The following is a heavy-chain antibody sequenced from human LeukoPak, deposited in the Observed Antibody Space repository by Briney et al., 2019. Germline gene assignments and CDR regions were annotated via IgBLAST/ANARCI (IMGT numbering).Heavy chain of an antibody. CDR2: IYYSGST. CDR3: AKGLGYSYLHRFDP. D-gene: IGHD5-18*01. CDR1: GGSISSYY. J-gene: IGHJ5*02. Sequence: TPSETLSLTCTVSGGSISSYYWSWIRQPPGKGLEWIGYIYYSGSTNYNPSLKSRVTISVDTSKNQFSLKLSSVTAADTAVYYCAKGLGYSYLHRFDPWGQGTLVTVSS. V-gene: IGHV4-59*01.